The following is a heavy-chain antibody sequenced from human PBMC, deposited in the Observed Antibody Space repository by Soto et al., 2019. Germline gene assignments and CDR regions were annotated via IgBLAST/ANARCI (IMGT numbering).Heavy chain of an antibody. CDR1: GDSISTVDYF. Sequence: PXGTLSLTCSVSGDSISTVDYFWAWIREPPGQALEYIGYIYKSTTTYYNPSFESRVAISLDTSKSQFSLTVTSVTAADTAVYFCARGRYCLTGRCFPNWFDSWGQGTLVTVSS. J-gene: IGHJ5*01. CDR3: ARGRYCLTGRCFPNWFDS. D-gene: IGHD2-15*01. V-gene: IGHV4-30-4*01. CDR2: IYKSTTT.